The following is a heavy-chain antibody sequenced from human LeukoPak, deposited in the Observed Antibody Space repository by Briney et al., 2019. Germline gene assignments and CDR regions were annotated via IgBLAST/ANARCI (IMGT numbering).Heavy chain of an antibody. CDR2: ISSSSSYT. CDR1: GFTFSDYY. Sequence: GGSLRLSCAASGFTFSDYYMSWIRQAPGKGLEWVSYISSSSSYTNYADSVKGRFTISRDNAKNSLYLQMNSLRAEDTAVHYCARALSGYDSDYYFDYWGQGTLVTVSS. D-gene: IGHD5-12*01. J-gene: IGHJ4*02. V-gene: IGHV3-11*06. CDR3: ARALSGYDSDYYFDY.